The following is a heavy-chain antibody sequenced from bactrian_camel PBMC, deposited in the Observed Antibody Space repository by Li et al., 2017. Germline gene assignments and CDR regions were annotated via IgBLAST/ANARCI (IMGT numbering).Heavy chain of an antibody. D-gene: IGHD6*01. J-gene: IGHJ4*01. CDR2: IDSDGST. CDR3: ASDRGEFFPYGTSWHY. Sequence: VQLVESGGGSAQVGGSLRLSCAASGYTYTDYCLGWFRQAPGKEREGVADIDSDGSTTYADSVKGRFTISRDNAKSTLYLQLNSLRIEDTAMYYCASDRGEFFPYGTSWHYWGQGTQVTVS. CDR1: GYTYTDYC. V-gene: IGHV3S1*01.